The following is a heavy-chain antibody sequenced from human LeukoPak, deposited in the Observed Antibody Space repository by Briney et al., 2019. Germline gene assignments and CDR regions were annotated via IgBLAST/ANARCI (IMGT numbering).Heavy chain of an antibody. V-gene: IGHV3-30-3*01. J-gene: IGHJ3*02. CDR1: GFTFSSYA. CDR2: ISYDGSNK. CDR3: ARDPPYSSSWYSAFDI. Sequence: QPGGSLRLSCAASGFTFSSYAMHWVRQAPGKGLEWVAVISYDGSNKYYADSVKGRFTISRDNSKNTLYLQMNSLRAEDTAVYYCARDPPYSSSWYSAFDIWGQGTMVTVSS. D-gene: IGHD6-13*01.